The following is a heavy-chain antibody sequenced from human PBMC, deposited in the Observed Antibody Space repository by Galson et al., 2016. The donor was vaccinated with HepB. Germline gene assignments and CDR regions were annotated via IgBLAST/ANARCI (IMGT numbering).Heavy chain of an antibody. CDR3: AGYEVVSFDY. CDR2: IYYSGGT. Sequence: VSGGSISSRGYYWSWIRPHPGKGLEWIGYIYYSGGTYYNPSLQSRLTISLDTSKNHFSLKLDSVTAADTAVYYCAGYEVVSFDYWGQGTLVTVSS. J-gene: IGHJ4*02. V-gene: IGHV4-31*02. CDR1: GGSISSRGYY. D-gene: IGHD2-15*01.